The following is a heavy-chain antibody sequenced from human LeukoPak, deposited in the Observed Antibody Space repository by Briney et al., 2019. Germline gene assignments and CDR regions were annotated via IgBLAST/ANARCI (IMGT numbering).Heavy chain of an antibody. CDR3: ATGRDSGNWKSPFDY. Sequence: EASVKVSCKASGYTFTGYYMHWVRQAPGQGLEWMGWINPNSGGTNYAQKFQGRVTMTRDTSISTAYMELSRLRSDDTAVYYCATGRDSGNWKSPFDYWAQGTLVTVSS. CDR1: GYTFTGYY. V-gene: IGHV1-2*02. D-gene: IGHD1-1*01. J-gene: IGHJ4*02. CDR2: INPNSGGT.